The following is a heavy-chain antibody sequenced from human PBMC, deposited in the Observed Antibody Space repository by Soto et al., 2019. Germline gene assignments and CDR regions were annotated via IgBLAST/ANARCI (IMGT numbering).Heavy chain of an antibody. CDR1: GFTFSSYG. CDR3: AKDLRLQQLVLYYYYGMDV. CDR2: ISYDGSNK. D-gene: IGHD6-13*01. J-gene: IGHJ6*02. Sequence: GGSLRLSCAASGFTFSSYGMHWVRQAPGKGLEWVAVISYDGSNKYYADSVKGRFTISRDNSKNTLYLQMNSLRAEDTAVYYCAKDLRLQQLVLYYYYGMDVWGQGTTVTVSS. V-gene: IGHV3-30*18.